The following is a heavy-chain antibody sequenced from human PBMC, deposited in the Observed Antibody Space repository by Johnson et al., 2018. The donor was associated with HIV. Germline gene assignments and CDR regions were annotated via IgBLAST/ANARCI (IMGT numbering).Heavy chain of an antibody. CDR1: GFTITTYG. CDR3: ARDPAAAALRAFDI. V-gene: IGHV3-33*01. CDR2: IWYNGSNK. D-gene: IGHD6-13*01. J-gene: IGHJ3*02. Sequence: VQLVESGGGVVQPGRSLRLSCVASGFTITTYGMHWVRQAPGKGLEWVAVIWYNGSNKHYAGSVKGRFTISRDNSKNTLYLQMNSLRVEDTAVYYCARDPAAAALRAFDIWGQGTMVTVSS.